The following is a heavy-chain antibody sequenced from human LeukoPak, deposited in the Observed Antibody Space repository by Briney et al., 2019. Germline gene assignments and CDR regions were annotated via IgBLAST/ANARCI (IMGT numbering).Heavy chain of an antibody. CDR3: GKTDIYFNPIDY. CDR2: IHRDGRT. J-gene: IGHJ4*02. V-gene: IGHV4-4*02. CDR1: GVSISSSEW. Sequence: SGTLSLTCAVSGVSISSSEWWIWVRQPPGQGLEWIGEIHRDGRTRYNPSPQTRVTMSIDYSKNQISLEVTSVTAADTAIYYCGKTDIYFNPIDYWGPGSLVTVSS. D-gene: IGHD3-9*01.